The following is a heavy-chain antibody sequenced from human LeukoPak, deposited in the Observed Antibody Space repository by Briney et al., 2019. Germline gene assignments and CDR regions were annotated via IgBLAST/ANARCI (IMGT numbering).Heavy chain of an antibody. J-gene: IGHJ3*02. V-gene: IGHV4-34*01. CDR3: AGGGVYDSSVYYPGVFKI. CDR2: INHSGST. Sequence: PSETLSLTCAVYGGSFSGYYWSWIRQTPGKGLEWIGEINHSGSTTYNPSLKSRVTISVDTSKNQFSLKLSSVTAAETALFYCAGGGVYDSSVYYPGVFKIWGQGKMVTVPS. CDR1: GGSFSGYY. D-gene: IGHD3-22*01.